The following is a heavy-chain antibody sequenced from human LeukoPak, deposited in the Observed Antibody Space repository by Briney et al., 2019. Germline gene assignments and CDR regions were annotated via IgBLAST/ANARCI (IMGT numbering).Heavy chain of an antibody. CDR1: GGTFSSYA. D-gene: IGHD6-13*01. CDR3: ARGHVAGRAAFDI. Sequence: SVKVSCKASGGTFSSYAISWVRQAPGQGLEWMGGIIPIFGTANYAQKFQGRVTITTDESTSTAYMELSSLRSEDTAVYYCARGHVAGRAAFDIWGQGTMVTVSS. CDR2: IIPIFGTA. V-gene: IGHV1-69*05. J-gene: IGHJ3*02.